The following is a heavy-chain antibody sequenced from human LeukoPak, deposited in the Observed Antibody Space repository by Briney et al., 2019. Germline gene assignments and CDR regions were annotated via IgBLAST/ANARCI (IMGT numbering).Heavy chain of an antibody. CDR3: AIRASPMVRNY. Sequence: GGSLRLSCAASGFTFSTYSMNWVRQAPGKGLEWVSSISSSSSYIYYADSLKGRFTISRDNAENSLYLQMNSLRAEDTAVYYCAIRASPMVRNYWGQGTLVTVSS. V-gene: IGHV3-21*01. D-gene: IGHD3-10*01. J-gene: IGHJ4*02. CDR1: GFTFSTYS. CDR2: ISSSSSYI.